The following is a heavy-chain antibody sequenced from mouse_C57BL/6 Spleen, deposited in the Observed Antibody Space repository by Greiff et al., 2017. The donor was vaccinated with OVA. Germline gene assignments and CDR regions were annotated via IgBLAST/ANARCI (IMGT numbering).Heavy chain of an antibody. V-gene: IGHV5-17*01. CDR1: GFTFSDYG. CDR2: ISSGSSTI. CDR3: ARLWLLSYAMDY. Sequence: EVKVVESGGGLVKPGGSLKLSCAASGFTFSDYGMHWVRQAPETGLEWVAYISSGSSTIYYADTVKGRFTISSDNAKNTLFLQMTSLRSYDTAMYYCARLWLLSYAMDYWGQGTSVTVSS. D-gene: IGHD2-2*01. J-gene: IGHJ4*01.